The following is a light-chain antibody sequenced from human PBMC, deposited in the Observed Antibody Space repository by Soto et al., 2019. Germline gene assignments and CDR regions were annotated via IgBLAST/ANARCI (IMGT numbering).Light chain of an antibody. CDR1: SSNIGAGYD. Sequence: QPVLTQPPSVSGAPGQRVTISCTGSSSNIGAGYDVHWYQQLPGTAPKLLIYGNSNRPSGVPDRFSGSKSGTSASLAITGXXXXXXXDXYCQSYDSSLSVVFGGGTKLTVL. V-gene: IGLV1-40*01. CDR3: QSYDSSLSVV. J-gene: IGLJ2*01. CDR2: GNS.